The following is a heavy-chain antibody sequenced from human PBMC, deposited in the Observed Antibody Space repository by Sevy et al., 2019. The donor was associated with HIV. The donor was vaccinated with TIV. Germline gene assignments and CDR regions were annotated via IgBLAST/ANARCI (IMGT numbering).Heavy chain of an antibody. D-gene: IGHD5-18*01. CDR2: MNPNSGNK. Sequence: ASVKVSCKASGYTFTSYDINWVRQATGQGLEWMGWMNPNSGNKGYAQKFQGRVTMTRNTSISTAYMELSSQRSEDTAVYYCARGNPQGYSYGYQVDYWGQGTLVTVSS. CDR1: GYTFTSYD. CDR3: ARGNPQGYSYGYQVDY. V-gene: IGHV1-8*01. J-gene: IGHJ4*02.